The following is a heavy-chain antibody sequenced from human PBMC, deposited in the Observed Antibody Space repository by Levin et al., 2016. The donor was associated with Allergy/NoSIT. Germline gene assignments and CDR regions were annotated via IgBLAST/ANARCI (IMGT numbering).Heavy chain of an antibody. J-gene: IGHJ4*02. CDR3: ARGLDTSGYSANGDY. CDR1: GYTFSNHA. V-gene: IGHV1-69*13. Sequence: SVKVSCKASGYTFSNHAINWVRQAPGQGLEWMGGIIPIFGTANYAQKFQGRVTITADESTSTAYMELNSLRSEDTAVYYCARGLDTSGYSANGDYWGQGTLVTVSS. D-gene: IGHD3-22*01. CDR2: IIPIFGTA.